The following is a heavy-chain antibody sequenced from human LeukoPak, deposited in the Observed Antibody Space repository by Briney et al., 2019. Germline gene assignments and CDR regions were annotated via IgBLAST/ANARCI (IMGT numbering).Heavy chain of an antibody. D-gene: IGHD3-10*01. J-gene: IGHJ4*02. CDR1: GFTFSSYG. Sequence: GGSLRLSCAASGFTFSSYGMHWVRQAPGRGLEWVAFIRYDGSNKYYADSVKGRFTISRDNSKNTLYLQMNRLRAEDTAVYYCAKELLTGFGEFSLDYWGQGTLVTVSS. CDR3: AKELLTGFGEFSLDY. V-gene: IGHV3-30*02. CDR2: IRYDGSNK.